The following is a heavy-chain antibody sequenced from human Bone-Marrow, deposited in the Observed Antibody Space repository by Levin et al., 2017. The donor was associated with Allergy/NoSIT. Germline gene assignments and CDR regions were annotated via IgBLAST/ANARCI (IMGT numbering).Heavy chain of an antibody. Sequence: GGSLRLSCAASGFSFSSYEMNWIRQAPGKGLEWLAYISNTGSIIHYVDSVKGRFTISRDNAKNSLNLQVSSLRAEDTAVYHCVRGIIGDVRVAHKEAFDVWGQGTMVTVSS. CDR2: ISNTGSII. J-gene: IGHJ3*01. CDR3: VRGIIGDVRVAHKEAFDV. V-gene: IGHV3-48*03. D-gene: IGHD2/OR15-2a*01. CDR1: GFSFSSYE.